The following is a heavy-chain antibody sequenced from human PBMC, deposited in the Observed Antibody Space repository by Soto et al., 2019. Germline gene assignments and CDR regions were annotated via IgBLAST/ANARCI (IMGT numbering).Heavy chain of an antibody. J-gene: IGHJ4*02. V-gene: IGHV4-4*07. CDR2: IYNSANT. CDR3: ARGPYTSGWFAFDY. D-gene: IGHD6-19*01. Sequence: KASETLSLTCTVSGGSIISQYWSWIRQPAGKGLEWIGRIYNSANTNYNPSLKGRVTMSVDTSKNQFSLKLSSVTAAETAVYYCARGPYTSGWFAFDYWGQGILVTVCS. CDR1: GGSIISQY.